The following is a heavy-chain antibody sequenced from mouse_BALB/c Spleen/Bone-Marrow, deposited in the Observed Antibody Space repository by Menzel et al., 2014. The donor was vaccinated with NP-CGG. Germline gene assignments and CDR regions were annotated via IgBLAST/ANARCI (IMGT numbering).Heavy chain of an antibody. CDR3: TRERHYYGSDALDY. Sequence: VQLQQSGAELVKPGASVKLSCTASGFNVKDTYMQWVKQRPEQGLEWIGRIDPANGNTQYDPTFQGKATITTDTSSNAACLQLSSLTSEDTAVYYCTRERHYYGSDALDYWGQGTSVTVSS. D-gene: IGHD1-2*01. V-gene: IGHV14-3*02. CDR2: IDPANGNT. CDR1: GFNVKDTY. J-gene: IGHJ4*01.